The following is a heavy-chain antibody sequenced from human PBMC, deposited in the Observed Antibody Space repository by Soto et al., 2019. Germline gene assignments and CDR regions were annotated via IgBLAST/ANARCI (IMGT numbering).Heavy chain of an antibody. V-gene: IGHV1-2*02. CDR2: INPNSGGT. J-gene: IGHJ6*02. CDR3: ARGNSYYYTMDV. CDR1: GSTATDYY. Sequence: ASVKVSCKASGSTATDYYVHWVRQAPGQGLEWMGWINPNSGGTDYAQKFQGRVTMTRDTSISTAYMELSRLRSDDTAVYYCARGNSYYYTMDVWGRGTTVTVSS.